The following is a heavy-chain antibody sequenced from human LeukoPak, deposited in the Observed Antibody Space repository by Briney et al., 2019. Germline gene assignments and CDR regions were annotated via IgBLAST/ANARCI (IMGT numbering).Heavy chain of an antibody. CDR3: ASSRIQLWSLDY. CDR1: GGSISSGDYY. V-gene: IGHV4-30-4*01. CDR2: IYCSGST. D-gene: IGHD5-18*01. J-gene: IGHJ4*02. Sequence: SETLSLTCTVSGGSISSGDYYWSWIRQPPGKGLEWIGYIYCSGSTYYNPSLKSRVTISVDTSKNQFSLKLRSVTAADTAVYYCASSRIQLWSLDYWGQGTLVTVSS.